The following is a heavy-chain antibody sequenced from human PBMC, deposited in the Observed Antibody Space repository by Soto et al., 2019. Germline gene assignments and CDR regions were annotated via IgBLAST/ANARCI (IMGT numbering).Heavy chain of an antibody. CDR3: VRADGQSYYGMDV. V-gene: IGHV3-53*02. CDR2: IYSGGST. Sequence: EVQLVETGGGLIQPGGSLRLSCAASGFTVSSNYMSWVRQAPGKGLEWVSVIYSGGSTYYADSVKGRFTISRDNSKNTLYLQMNSLRAEDTAVYYCVRADGQSYYGMDVWGQGTTVTVSS. CDR1: GFTVSSNY. J-gene: IGHJ6*02.